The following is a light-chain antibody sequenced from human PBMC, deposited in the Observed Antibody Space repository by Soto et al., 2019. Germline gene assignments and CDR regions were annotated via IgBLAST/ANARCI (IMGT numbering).Light chain of an antibody. V-gene: IGKV3-20*01. J-gene: IGKJ1*01. Sequence: EIVLTQSPGTLSLSPGERATLSCRASQSVSNNYLAWYQQKPGQAPRLLIYGASNRATGIPDRFSGSGSGTDFTLTISRLEPEDFAVYYCRQYGFSLRTFGQGSKVEV. CDR1: QSVSNNY. CDR2: GAS. CDR3: RQYGFSLRT.